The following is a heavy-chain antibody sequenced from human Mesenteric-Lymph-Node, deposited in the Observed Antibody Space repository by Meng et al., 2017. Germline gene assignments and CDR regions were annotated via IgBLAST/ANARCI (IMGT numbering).Heavy chain of an antibody. D-gene: IGHD4-11*01. CDR2: INPDSGGT. CDR3: VRVDYSNYFSMGY. Sequence: QVQLVQSGAEVKKPGGSVKVSCKASGYTFSNYYMHWVRQAPGQGPEWMGWINPDSGGTHYAQKFQGRVTMTRDTSVSTAYMELSSLRSEDTAVYYCVRVDYSNYFSMGYWGQGTLVTVSS. CDR1: GYTFSNYY. J-gene: IGHJ4*02. V-gene: IGHV1-2*02.